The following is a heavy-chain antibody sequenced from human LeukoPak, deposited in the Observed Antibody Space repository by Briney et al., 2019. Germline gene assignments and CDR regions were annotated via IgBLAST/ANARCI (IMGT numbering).Heavy chain of an antibody. CDR3: ARAGAARTFDY. D-gene: IGHD6-6*01. Sequence: ASVKVSCKASGGTFSSYAISWVRQAPGQGLEWMGRIIPILGIANYAQKFQGRVTITADKSTSTAYMELSSLRSEDTAVCYCARAGAARTFDYWGQGTLVTVSS. J-gene: IGHJ4*02. CDR1: GGTFSSYA. CDR2: IIPILGIA. V-gene: IGHV1-69*04.